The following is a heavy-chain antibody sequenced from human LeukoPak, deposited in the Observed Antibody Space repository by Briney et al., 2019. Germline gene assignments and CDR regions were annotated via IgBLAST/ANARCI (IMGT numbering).Heavy chain of an antibody. Sequence: GGSLRLSCAASGFTFSSYGMHWVRQAPGKGLEWVAVISYDGSNKYYADSVKGRFTISRDNSKNTLYLQMNSLRAEDTAVYYCAKEDDYGETNHDYWGQGTLVTVSS. CDR3: AKEDDYGETNHDY. D-gene: IGHD4-17*01. CDR2: ISYDGSNK. CDR1: GFTFSSYG. J-gene: IGHJ4*02. V-gene: IGHV3-30*18.